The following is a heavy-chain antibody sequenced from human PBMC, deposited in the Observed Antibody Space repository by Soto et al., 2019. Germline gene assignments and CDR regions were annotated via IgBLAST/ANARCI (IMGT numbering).Heavy chain of an antibody. CDR2: IKQDGSEK. CDR1: GFTFSSYW. CDR3: ARDPTIVATITAIYYYYGMDV. J-gene: IGHJ6*02. D-gene: IGHD5-12*01. V-gene: IGHV3-7*01. Sequence: EVQLVESGGGLVQPGGSLRLSCAASGFTFSSYWMSWVRQAPGKGLEWVANIKQDGSEKYYVDSVKGRFTISRDNAKNSLYLQMNSLRAEDTAVYYCARDPTIVATITAIYYYYGMDVWGQGTTVTVSS.